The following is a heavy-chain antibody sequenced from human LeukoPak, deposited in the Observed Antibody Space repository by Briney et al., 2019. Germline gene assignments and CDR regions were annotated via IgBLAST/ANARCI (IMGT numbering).Heavy chain of an antibody. CDR2: ISGSGGST. J-gene: IGHJ6*02. CDR3: AKVPYDFWSGFPHWYYYGMDV. V-gene: IGHV3-23*01. D-gene: IGHD3-3*01. CDR1: GFTFSSYA. Sequence: GGSLRLSCAASGFTFSSYAMTWVRQAPGKGLEWVSAISGSGGSTYYADSVKGRFTISRDNSKNTLYLQMNSLRAEDTAVYYCAKVPYDFWSGFPHWYYYGMDVWGQGTTVTVSS.